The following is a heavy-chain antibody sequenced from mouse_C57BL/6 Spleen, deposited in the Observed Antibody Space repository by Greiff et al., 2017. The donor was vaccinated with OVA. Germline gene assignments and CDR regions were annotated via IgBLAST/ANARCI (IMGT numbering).Heavy chain of an antibody. V-gene: IGHV10-1*01. CDR1: GFSFNTYA. CDR3: VRRGGYYGAMDY. J-gene: IGHJ4*01. D-gene: IGHD1-1*01. Sequence: EVHLVESGGGLVQPKGSLKLSCAASGFSFNTYAMNWVRQAPGKGLEWVARIRSKSNNYATYYADSVKDRFTISRDDSESMLYLQMNNLKTEDTAMYYCVRRGGYYGAMDYWGQGTSVTVSS. CDR2: IRSKSNNYAT.